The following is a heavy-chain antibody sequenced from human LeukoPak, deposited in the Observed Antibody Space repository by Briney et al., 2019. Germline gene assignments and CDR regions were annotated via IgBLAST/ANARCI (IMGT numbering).Heavy chain of an antibody. J-gene: IGHJ3*02. V-gene: IGHV3-20*04. Sequence: PGGSLRLSCAASGFTFDDYGMSWVRQAPGKGLEWVSGINWNGGSTGYADSVKGRFTISRDNAKNSLYLQMNSLRAEDTALYYCARDEPRTYYYDSSGYQTHAFDIWGQGTMVTVSS. CDR2: INWNGGST. CDR1: GFTFDDYG. D-gene: IGHD3-22*01. CDR3: ARDEPRTYYYDSSGYQTHAFDI.